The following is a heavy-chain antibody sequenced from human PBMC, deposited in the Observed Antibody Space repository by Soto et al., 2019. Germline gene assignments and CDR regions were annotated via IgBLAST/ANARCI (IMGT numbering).Heavy chain of an antibody. Sequence: NPSETLSLTCAVYGGSFSGYYWSWIRQPPGKGLEWIGEINHSGSTNYNPSLKSRVTISVDTSKNQFSLKLSSVTAADTAVYYCARDSGYSYGYRSRHYGMDVWGQRTTVTVSS. D-gene: IGHD5-18*01. J-gene: IGHJ6*02. CDR3: ARDSGYSYGYRSRHYGMDV. V-gene: IGHV4-34*01. CDR2: INHSGST. CDR1: GGSFSGYY.